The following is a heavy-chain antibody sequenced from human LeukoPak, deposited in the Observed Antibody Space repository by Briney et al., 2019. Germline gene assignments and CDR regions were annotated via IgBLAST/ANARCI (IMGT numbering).Heavy chain of an antibody. CDR1: GYTFTGYY. Sequence: ASVKVSCKASGYTFTGYYMHWVRQAPGQGLEWMGWINPNSGGTNYAQKFQGRVTMTRDTSISTAYMELSRLRSDDTAVYYCARDFVVPAAIGVPRFDYYMDVWGKGTTVTVSS. J-gene: IGHJ6*03. D-gene: IGHD2-2*02. CDR3: ARDFVVPAAIGVPRFDYYMDV. V-gene: IGHV1-2*02. CDR2: INPNSGGT.